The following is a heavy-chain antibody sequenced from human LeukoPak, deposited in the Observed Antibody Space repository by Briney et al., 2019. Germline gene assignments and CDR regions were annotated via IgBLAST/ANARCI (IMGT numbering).Heavy chain of an antibody. V-gene: IGHV1-69*13. CDR3: AAYGSSWYGFDY. Sequence: GASVKVSCKASGGTFSSYAISWVRQAPGQGLEWMGGIIPIFGTANYAQKFQGRVTITADESTSTAYMELSSLRSEDTAVYYCAAYGSSWYGFDYWGQGTLVTVSS. CDR2: IIPIFGTA. CDR1: GGTFSSYA. D-gene: IGHD6-13*01. J-gene: IGHJ4*02.